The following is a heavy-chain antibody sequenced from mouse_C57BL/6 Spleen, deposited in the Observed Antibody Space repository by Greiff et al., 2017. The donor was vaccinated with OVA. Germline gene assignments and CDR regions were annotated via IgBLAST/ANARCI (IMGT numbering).Heavy chain of an antibody. CDR3: ARGGSLWDGGYFDY. J-gene: IGHJ2*01. V-gene: IGHV2-9-1*01. CDR2: IWTGGGT. D-gene: IGHD4-1*01. CDR1: GFSLTSYA. Sequence: VQLQESGPGLVAPSQSLSITCTVSGFSLTSYAISWVRQPPGKGLEWLGVIWTGGGTNYNSALKSRLSISKDNSKSQVFLKMNSLQTDDTARYYCARGGSLWDGGYFDYWGQGTTLTVSS.